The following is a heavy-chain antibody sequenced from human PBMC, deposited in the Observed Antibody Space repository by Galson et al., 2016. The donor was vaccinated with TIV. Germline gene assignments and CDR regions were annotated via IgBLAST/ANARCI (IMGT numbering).Heavy chain of an antibody. D-gene: IGHD5-18*01. CDR1: GFTFSRFW. V-gene: IGHV3-74*01. Sequence: SLRLSCAASGFTFSRFWMHWVRQAPGKALVWVSRISDDATTTTYADSVKGRFTISRDNTKNTLHLQMDSLRADDTAVYYCARHGDTATGDAFDIWGQGTMVTVSS. CDR2: ISDDATTT. J-gene: IGHJ3*02. CDR3: ARHGDTATGDAFDI.